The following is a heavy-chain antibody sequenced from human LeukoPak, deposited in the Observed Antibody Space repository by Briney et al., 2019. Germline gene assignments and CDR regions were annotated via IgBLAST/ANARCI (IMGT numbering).Heavy chain of an antibody. CDR1: GGSFSGYY. CDR3: ARVDCSGGSCSNWFDP. CDR2: INHSGST. Sequence: SETLSLTCAVYGGSFSGYYWSWIRQPPGKGLEWIGEINHSGSTNYNPSLKSRVTISVDTSKNQFSLKLSSVTAADTAVYYCARVDCSGGSCSNWFDPWGRGTLVTVFS. J-gene: IGHJ5*02. D-gene: IGHD2-15*01. V-gene: IGHV4-34*01.